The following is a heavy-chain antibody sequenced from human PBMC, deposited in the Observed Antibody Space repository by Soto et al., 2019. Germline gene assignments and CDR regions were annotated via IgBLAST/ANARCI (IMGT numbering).Heavy chain of an antibody. CDR2: IYYSGST. CDR3: ARHGLVTAAAEKRWFDP. D-gene: IGHD6-13*01. J-gene: IGHJ5*02. CDR1: GGSIISSSDY. V-gene: IGHV4-39*01. Sequence: SETLSLTCTVSGGSIISSSDYLFCIRQPPWKGLEWIGSIYYSGSTYYNPSLKSRVTISVDTSKNQFSLKLSSVTAADTAVYYCARHGLVTAAAEKRWFDPWGQGTLVTVSS.